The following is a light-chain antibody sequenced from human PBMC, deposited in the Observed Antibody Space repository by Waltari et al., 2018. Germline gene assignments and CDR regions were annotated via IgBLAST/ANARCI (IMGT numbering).Light chain of an antibody. CDR2: GAS. Sequence: EIVSAQSPGTLSLSPGERATLSCRASQSVGRSLAWYQQKPGQAPRLLIYGASIRATGIPDRFSGGGSGTDFSLTISRLEPEDFAAYHCQHYVRLPVTFGQGTKVEIK. J-gene: IGKJ1*01. V-gene: IGKV3-20*01. CDR3: QHYVRLPVT. CDR1: QSVGRS.